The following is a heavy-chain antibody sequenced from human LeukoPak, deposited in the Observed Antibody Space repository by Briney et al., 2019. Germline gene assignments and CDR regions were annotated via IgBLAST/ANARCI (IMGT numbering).Heavy chain of an antibody. Sequence: GGSLRLSCAASGFTFRNYTMNWVRQTPERGLEWVSSITTSGRYIYYADSVKGRFIISRDNAKNSLYLQMNSLRAEDTAVYYCAKGAKSRGPFDYWGQGTLVTVSS. CDR1: GFTFRNYT. V-gene: IGHV3-21*04. J-gene: IGHJ4*02. D-gene: IGHD3-10*01. CDR3: AKGAKSRGPFDY. CDR2: ITTSGRYI.